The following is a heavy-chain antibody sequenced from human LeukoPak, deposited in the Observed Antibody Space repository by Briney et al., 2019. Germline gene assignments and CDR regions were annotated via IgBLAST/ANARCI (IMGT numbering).Heavy chain of an antibody. Sequence: GGSLRLPCAASGFTFSSYAMHWVRQAPGKGLEWVSYISSSSSTIYYADSVKGRFTISRDNAKNSLFLQMNSLRAEDTAVYYCARGEVVTASLPDYFYYYMDVWGKGTTVTISS. D-gene: IGHD2-21*02. V-gene: IGHV3-48*01. J-gene: IGHJ6*03. CDR1: GFTFSSYA. CDR2: ISSSSSTI. CDR3: ARGEVVTASLPDYFYYYMDV.